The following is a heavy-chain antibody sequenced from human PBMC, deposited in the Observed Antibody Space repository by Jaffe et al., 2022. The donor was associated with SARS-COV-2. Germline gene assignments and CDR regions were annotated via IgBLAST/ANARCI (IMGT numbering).Heavy chain of an antibody. D-gene: IGHD4-4*01. CDR2: ISDSGTYI. Sequence: EVQLVESGGGLVKPGGSLRLSCAASGFTFSRYSLNWVRQAPGKGLEWVSTISDSGTYIYYADSVKGRFTISSDNAKNSLYLQMDSLRADDTAVYYCARSMDAIYSYYGGRRAHAFDIWGQGTVVAVSS. V-gene: IGHV3-21*02. J-gene: IGHJ3*02. CDR1: GFTFSRYS. CDR3: ARSMDAIYSYYGGRRAHAFDI.